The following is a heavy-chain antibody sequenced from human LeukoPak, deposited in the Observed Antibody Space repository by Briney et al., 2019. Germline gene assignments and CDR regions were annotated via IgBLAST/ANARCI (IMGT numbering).Heavy chain of an antibody. CDR3: ARDVYYDSSGYPSDFDY. CDR1: GGTFSSYA. Sequence: ASVKVSCKASGGTFSSYAISWVRQAPGQGLEWMGRIIPILGIANYAQKLQGRVTMTTDTSTSTAYMELRSLRSDDTAVYYCARDVYYDSSGYPSDFDYWGQGTLVTVSS. D-gene: IGHD3-22*01. CDR2: IIPILGIA. V-gene: IGHV1-69*04. J-gene: IGHJ4*02.